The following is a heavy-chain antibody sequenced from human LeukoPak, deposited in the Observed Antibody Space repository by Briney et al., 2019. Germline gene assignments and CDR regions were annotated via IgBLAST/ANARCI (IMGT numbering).Heavy chain of an antibody. J-gene: IGHJ4*02. CDR3: AREASRYSGSYYGVVDY. CDR1: GGSISSYY. CDR2: IYYSGST. V-gene: IGHV4-59*01. Sequence: SETLSLTCTVSGGSISSYYWSWIRQPPGKGLEWIGYIYYSGSTNYNPSLKSRVTISVDTSKNQFSLKLSSVTAADTAVYYCAREASRYSGSYYGVVDYWGQGTLVTVSS. D-gene: IGHD1-26*01.